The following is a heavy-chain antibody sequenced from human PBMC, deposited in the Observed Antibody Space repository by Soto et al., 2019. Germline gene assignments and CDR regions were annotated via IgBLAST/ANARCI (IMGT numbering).Heavy chain of an antibody. Sequence: ASVKVSCQVSGYTLTELSMHWVRQAPGKGLEWMGGFDPEDGETIYAQKFQGRVTMTEDTSTDTAYMELSSLRSEDTAVYYCATGRDIFGVATKVSGMDVWGQGTTVTVSS. CDR3: ATGRDIFGVATKVSGMDV. CDR2: FDPEDGET. J-gene: IGHJ6*02. V-gene: IGHV1-24*01. D-gene: IGHD3-3*02. CDR1: GYTLTELS.